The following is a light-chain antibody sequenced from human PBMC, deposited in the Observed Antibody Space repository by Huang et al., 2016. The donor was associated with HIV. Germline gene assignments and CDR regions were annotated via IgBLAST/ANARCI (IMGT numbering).Light chain of an antibody. V-gene: IGKV1-12*01. CDR3: QQANTFPYT. J-gene: IGKJ2*01. CDR1: QGISSW. Sequence: DIQMTQSPFSVSASVGDRVTITCRARQGISSWLAWYQQKPGKAPKLLVYAASSWQSGVPSWFSGSGSRTEFTLTTSSPQPEDFATYYCQQANTFPYTFGQGTQLKIK. CDR2: AAS.